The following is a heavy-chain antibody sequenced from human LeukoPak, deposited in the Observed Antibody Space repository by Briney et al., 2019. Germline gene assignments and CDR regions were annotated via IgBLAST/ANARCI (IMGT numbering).Heavy chain of an antibody. CDR1: GFTFSTHS. J-gene: IGHJ4*02. D-gene: IGHD2-2*01. V-gene: IGHV3-21*01. CDR3: ARAPLHLAMYHYFDY. CDR2: ISTSSSYI. Sequence: PGGSLRLSCAASGFTFSTHSMNWVRQAPGKGLEWVSYISTSSSYIHYADSVNGRFTISRDNAKKSLFLQMNSLRAEDTAVYYCARAPLHLAMYHYFDYWGQGTLVTVSS.